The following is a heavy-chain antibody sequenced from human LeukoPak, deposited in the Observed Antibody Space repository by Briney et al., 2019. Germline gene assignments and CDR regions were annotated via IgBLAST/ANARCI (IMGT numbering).Heavy chain of an antibody. V-gene: IGHV3-11*04. Sequence: GGSLRLSCAASGFTFSDYYMSWIRQAPGKGLEWVSYISSSGSTIYYADSVKGRFTISRDNAKNSLYLQMNSPRAEDTAVYYCARVESSSSSYYFDYWGQGTLVTVSS. D-gene: IGHD6-6*01. CDR3: ARVESSSSSYYFDY. CDR1: GFTFSDYY. J-gene: IGHJ4*02. CDR2: ISSSGSTI.